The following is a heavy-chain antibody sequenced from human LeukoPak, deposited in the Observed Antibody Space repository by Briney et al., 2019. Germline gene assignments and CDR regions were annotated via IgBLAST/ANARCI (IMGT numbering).Heavy chain of an antibody. CDR3: VRHTTSGWYQVVY. V-gene: IGHV4-59*01. CDR1: GGSISSYY. D-gene: IGHD6-19*01. J-gene: IGHJ4*02. CDR2: IYYSGST. Sequence: ASETLSLTCTVSGGSISSYYWSWTRQPPGKGLEWIGYIYYSGSTNYNPSLKSRVTISVDASKNQFSLKLTSVTAADTAVYYCVRHTTSGWYQVVYWGQGTLVTVSS.